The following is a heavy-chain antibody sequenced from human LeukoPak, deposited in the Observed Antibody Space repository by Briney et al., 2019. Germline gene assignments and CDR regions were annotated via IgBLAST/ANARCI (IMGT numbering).Heavy chain of an antibody. J-gene: IGHJ4*02. V-gene: IGHV3-33*01. Sequence: TGRSLRLSCAASGFTFSSYGMHWVRQAPGKGLEWVALIWYDGSNKYYADSVKGRFTISRDNSKNTLYLQMNSLRAEDTAVYYCAVVVVAATYDYWGQGTLVTVSS. CDR1: GFTFSSYG. D-gene: IGHD2-15*01. CDR3: AVVVVAATYDY. CDR2: IWYDGSNK.